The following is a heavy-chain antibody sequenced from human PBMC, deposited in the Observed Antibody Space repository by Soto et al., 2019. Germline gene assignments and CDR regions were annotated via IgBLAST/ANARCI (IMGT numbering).Heavy chain of an antibody. CDR3: ARGKAAAGTGYYGMDV. J-gene: IGHJ6*02. CDR1: GGSFSGYY. Sequence: KPSETLSLTCAVYGGSFSGYYWSWIRQPPGKGLEWIGEINHSGSTNYNPSLKSRVTISVDTSKNQFSLKLSSVTAADTAVYYCARGKAAAGTGYYGMDVWGQGTTVTVSS. D-gene: IGHD6-13*01. CDR2: INHSGST. V-gene: IGHV4-34*01.